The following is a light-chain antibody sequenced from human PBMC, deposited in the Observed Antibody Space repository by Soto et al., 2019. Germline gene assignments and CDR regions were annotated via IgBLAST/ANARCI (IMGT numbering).Light chain of an antibody. Sequence: QSALTQPASVSGSPGQSITISCTGTSSDVGGYQYVSWYQQHPGKAPKLMIYDVTWRPSGVSNLFSGSKSGNTASLTISGLQSEDEADYYCSSYTSSATVLFGGGTKLTVL. CDR3: SSYTSSATVL. CDR2: DVT. CDR1: SSDVGGYQY. J-gene: IGLJ2*01. V-gene: IGLV2-14*01.